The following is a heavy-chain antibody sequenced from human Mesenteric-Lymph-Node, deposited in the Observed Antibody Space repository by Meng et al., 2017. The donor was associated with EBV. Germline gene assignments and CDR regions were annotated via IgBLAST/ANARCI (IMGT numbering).Heavy chain of an antibody. CDR3: AREGTTVTRWFDP. CDR1: GDSVSSGNNY. V-gene: IGHV4-61*01. Sequence: QGQMKESGPGMVKPSETLSLPCNGSGDSVSSGNNYWSWIRQSPGRGLEWIGNIYFTGSTFYNPALKSRVTISGDTSKNQFSLKLTSVTAADTAVYYCAREGTTVTRWFDPWGPGTLVTVSS. J-gene: IGHJ5*02. D-gene: IGHD4-11*01. CDR2: IYFTGST.